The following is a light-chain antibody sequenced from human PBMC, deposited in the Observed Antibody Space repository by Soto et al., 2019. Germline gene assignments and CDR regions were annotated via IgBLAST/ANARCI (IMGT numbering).Light chain of an antibody. J-gene: IGLJ2*01. Sequence: QSALTQPASVSGSPGHSITISCTGTSGDVGGYNYVSWYQHHPGKVPKLIIFDVNNRPSGVSDRFSSSKSGNAASLTISGLQAEDEADYYCSSYTNINTLVFGGGTKLTVL. CDR2: DVN. V-gene: IGLV2-14*03. CDR3: SSYTNINTLV. CDR1: SGDVGGYNY.